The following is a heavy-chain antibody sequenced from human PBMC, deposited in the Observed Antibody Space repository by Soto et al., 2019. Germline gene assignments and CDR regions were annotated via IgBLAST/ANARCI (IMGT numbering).Heavy chain of an antibody. CDR3: AKKALLDYYYYYYMDV. CDR1: GFTFSSYG. CDR2: ISYDGSNK. J-gene: IGHJ6*03. Sequence: QVQLVESGGGVVQPGRSLRLSCAASGFTFSSYGMHWVRQAPGKGLEWVAVISYDGSNKYYADSVKGRFTISRDNSKNTLYLQMNSLRAEDTAVYYCAKKALLDYYYYYYMDVWGNGTTVTVSS. D-gene: IGHD1-1*01. V-gene: IGHV3-30*18.